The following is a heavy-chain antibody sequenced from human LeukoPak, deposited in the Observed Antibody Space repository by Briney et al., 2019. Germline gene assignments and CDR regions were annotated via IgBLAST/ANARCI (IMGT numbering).Heavy chain of an antibody. CDR1: GGSISSGGYY. J-gene: IGHJ4*02. D-gene: IGHD1-1*01. Sequence: KSSQTLSLTCTVSGGSISSGGYYWSWIRQPPGKGLEWIGYIYYSGSTNYNPSLKSRVTISVDTSKNQFSLKLSSVTAADTAVYYCARDRSGTTGLDYWGQGTLVTVSS. V-gene: IGHV4-61*08. CDR2: IYYSGST. CDR3: ARDRSGTTGLDY.